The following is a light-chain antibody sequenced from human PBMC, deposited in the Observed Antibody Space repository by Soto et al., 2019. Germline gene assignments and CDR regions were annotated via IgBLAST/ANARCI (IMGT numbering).Light chain of an antibody. Sequence: DIQMTQSPSTLSGSVGDRVTITCRASQSIGSWLAWYQHKPGKAPKLLIYKASSLESGVPLRFSGSGSGTEFTLTISSLQRDDFATYYCQQYSTYSRTFGQGTKV. V-gene: IGKV1-5*03. CDR1: QSIGSW. CDR3: QQYSTYSRT. J-gene: IGKJ1*01. CDR2: KAS.